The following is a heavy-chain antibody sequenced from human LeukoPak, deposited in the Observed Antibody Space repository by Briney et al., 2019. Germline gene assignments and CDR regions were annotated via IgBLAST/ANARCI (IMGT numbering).Heavy chain of an antibody. Sequence: GGSLRLSCAASGFTFSSYGMPWVRQAPGKGLEWVALIWYDGSNKYYADSVKGRFTISRDNANNTLYLQMNSLRAEDTAVYYCARSGRGYYDSLDHWGQGDLVTVSS. V-gene: IGHV3-33*01. J-gene: IGHJ4*02. CDR3: ARSGRGYYDSLDH. D-gene: IGHD3-22*01. CDR2: IWYDGSNK. CDR1: GFTFSSYG.